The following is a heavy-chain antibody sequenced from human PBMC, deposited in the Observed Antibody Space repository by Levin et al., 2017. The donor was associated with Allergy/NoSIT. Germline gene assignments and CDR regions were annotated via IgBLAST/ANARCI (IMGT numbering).Heavy chain of an antibody. Sequence: SETLSLTCTVSGGSISNYYWSWVRQPAGKGLEWIGRMFSGGSNSYNPSLNSRVSMSVDTSKTQFSLKLNLVTAADTAVYYCAREGGIAAAGTKNYYGLDVWGQGTTVTVSS. CDR3: AREGGIAAAGTKNYYGLDV. D-gene: IGHD6-13*01. V-gene: IGHV4-4*07. J-gene: IGHJ6*02. CDR1: GGSISNYY. CDR2: MFSGGSN.